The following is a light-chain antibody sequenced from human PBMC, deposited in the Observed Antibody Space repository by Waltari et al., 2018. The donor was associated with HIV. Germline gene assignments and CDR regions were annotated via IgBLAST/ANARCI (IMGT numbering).Light chain of an antibody. CDR3: MQAIELYT. CDR2: EVS. Sequence: VLTQSPVSLSVSPGQPASISCKSGQSLLNTDGKTYLYWYLQKPGHSPQPLIYEVSNRFPGVPDRFRGSGSGTDFTLPISRVETEDLGTYYCMQAIELYTFGQGTKLEIK. J-gene: IGKJ2*01. V-gene: IGKV2-29*03. CDR1: QSLLNTDGKTY.